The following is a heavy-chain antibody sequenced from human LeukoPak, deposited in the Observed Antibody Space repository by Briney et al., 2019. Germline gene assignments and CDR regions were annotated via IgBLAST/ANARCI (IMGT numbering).Heavy chain of an antibody. D-gene: IGHD2-2*01. J-gene: IGHJ4*02. CDR2: ISSSSSTI. CDR3: AREGGGYCSSTSCYGWY. V-gene: IGHV3-48*01. CDR1: GFTFSSHS. Sequence: PGGSLRLSCAASGFTFSSHSMNWVRQAPGKGLEWVSYISSSSSTIYYADSVKGRFTISRDNAKNSLYLQMNSLRAEDTAVYYCAREGGGYCSSTSCYGWYWGQGTLVTVSS.